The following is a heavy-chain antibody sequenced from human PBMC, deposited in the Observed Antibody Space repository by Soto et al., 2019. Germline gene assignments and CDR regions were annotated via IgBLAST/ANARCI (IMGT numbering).Heavy chain of an antibody. D-gene: IGHD2-15*01. Sequence: QVQLVQSGAEVKKPGASVKVSCKASGYTFTSYGISWVRQAPGQGLEWMGWISAYNGNTNYAQKLQGRVTMTTDTSTSPAYMELRSLRSDDTAVYYCARGGYCSGGSCYGRYYYYGMDVWGQGTTVTVSS. CDR3: ARGGYCSGGSCYGRYYYYGMDV. CDR1: GYTFTSYG. CDR2: ISAYNGNT. J-gene: IGHJ6*02. V-gene: IGHV1-18*01.